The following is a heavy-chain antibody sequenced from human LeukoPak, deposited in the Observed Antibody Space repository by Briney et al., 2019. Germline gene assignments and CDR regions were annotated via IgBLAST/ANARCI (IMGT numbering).Heavy chain of an antibody. CDR1: GGSISSYY. V-gene: IGHV4-59*01. D-gene: IGHD3-22*01. CDR3: ASSPVAPRGYPYFQH. Sequence: SETLSLTCTVSGGSISSYYWSWIRQPPGKGLEWIGYIYYSGSTNYNPSLKSRVTISVDTSKNQFSLKLSSVTAADTAVYYCASSPVAPRGYPYFQHWGRGTLVTVSS. CDR2: IYYSGST. J-gene: IGHJ1*01.